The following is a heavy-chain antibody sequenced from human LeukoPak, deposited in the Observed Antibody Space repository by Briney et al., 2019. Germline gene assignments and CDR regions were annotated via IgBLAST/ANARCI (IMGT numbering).Heavy chain of an antibody. CDR2: INPNSGGT. J-gene: IGHJ4*02. D-gene: IGHD4-11*01. Sequence: ASVKVSCKASGYTFSGYYIHWVRQAPGQGLEWMGWINPNSGGTNYAQKFQGRVTMTRDTSISTAYTELSRLTSDDTAVYYCARDAIVRDYSNSDYWGQGTLVTVSS. CDR3: ARDAIVRDYSNSDY. V-gene: IGHV1-2*02. CDR1: GYTFSGYY.